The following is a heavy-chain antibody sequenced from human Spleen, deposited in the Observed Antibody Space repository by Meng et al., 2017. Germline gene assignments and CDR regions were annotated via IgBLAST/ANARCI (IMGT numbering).Heavy chain of an antibody. V-gene: IGHV4-34*01. D-gene: IGHD4-11*01. J-gene: IGHJ4*02. Sequence: QGRLTHVGVGLLKPSEPPSLTGVVSGGSFSEYYWSWIRQPPGKGLEWIGEINHSGSTNYNPSLESRATISVDTSQNNLSLKLSSVTAADSAVYYCARGPTTMAHDFDYWGQGTLVTVSS. CDR2: INHSGST. CDR1: GGSFSEYY. CDR3: ARGPTTMAHDFDY.